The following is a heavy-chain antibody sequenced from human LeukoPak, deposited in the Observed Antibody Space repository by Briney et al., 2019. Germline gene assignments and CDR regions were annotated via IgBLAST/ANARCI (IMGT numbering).Heavy chain of an antibody. CDR2: IYYSGST. D-gene: IGHD3-10*01. J-gene: IGHJ3*02. CDR3: ARAFTDYGSGSYPSRNAFDI. Sequence: SETLSLTCTVSGGSISSSSYYWGWIRQPPGKGLEWIGSIYYSGSTYYNPSLKSRVTISVDTSKNQFSLKLSSVTAADTAVYYCARAFTDYGSGSYPSRNAFDIWGQGTMVTVSS. V-gene: IGHV4-39*07. CDR1: GGSISSSSYY.